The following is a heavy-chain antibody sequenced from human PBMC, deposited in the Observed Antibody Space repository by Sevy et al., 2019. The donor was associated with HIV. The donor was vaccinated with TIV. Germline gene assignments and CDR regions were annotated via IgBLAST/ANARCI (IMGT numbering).Heavy chain of an antibody. CDR1: GGSINSDH. Sequence: SETLSLTCTVSGGSINSDHWNWIRQPPGKGLEWIGYVYYTRGTNYNPSLKNRVTISVDRTKNQFSLRLTSVTAADTAVYYCARLNDFDLWGQGTMVTVSS. CDR3: ARLNDFDL. CDR2: VYYTRGT. V-gene: IGHV4-59*08. J-gene: IGHJ3*01.